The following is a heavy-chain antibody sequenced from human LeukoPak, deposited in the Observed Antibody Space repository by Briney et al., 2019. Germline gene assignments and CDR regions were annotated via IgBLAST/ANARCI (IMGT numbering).Heavy chain of an antibody. CDR2: IYYSGST. J-gene: IGHJ3*02. D-gene: IGHD3-3*01. Sequence: PSETLSLTCTVSGGSISSSSYYWGWIRQPPGKGLEWIGSIYYSGSTYYNPSLNSRVTISVDTSNNQFSLKLSSVTAADTAVYYCASGTYYDFWSGYPNDAFDIWGQGTMVTVSS. V-gene: IGHV4-39*07. CDR3: ASGTYYDFWSGYPNDAFDI. CDR1: GGSISSSSYY.